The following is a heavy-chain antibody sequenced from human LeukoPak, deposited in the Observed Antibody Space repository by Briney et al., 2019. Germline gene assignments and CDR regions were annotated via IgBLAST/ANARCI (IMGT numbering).Heavy chain of an antibody. CDR2: IYYSGST. D-gene: IGHD3-16*01. V-gene: IGHV4-30-4*01. Sequence: PSQTLSLTCTVSGGSISSGDYYWSWIRQPPGKGLEWIGYIYYSGSTYYNPSLKSRVTISVDTSKNQFSLKLSSVTAADTAVYYCARDLARTDYFDYWGQGTLVTVS. CDR3: ARDLARTDYFDY. J-gene: IGHJ4*02. CDR1: GGSISSGDYY.